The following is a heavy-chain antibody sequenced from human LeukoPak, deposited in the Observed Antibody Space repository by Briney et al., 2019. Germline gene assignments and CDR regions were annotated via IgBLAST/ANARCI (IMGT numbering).Heavy chain of an antibody. Sequence: SLRLSCAASGFTFSSYAMHWVRQAPGKGLEWVAVISYDGSNKYYADSVKGRFTISRDNSKNTLYLQMNSLRAEDTAVYYCASARSGSYWGYYFDYWGQGTLVTVSS. V-gene: IGHV3-30-3*01. CDR3: ASARSGSYWGYYFDY. D-gene: IGHD1-26*01. J-gene: IGHJ4*02. CDR1: GFTFSSYA. CDR2: ISYDGSNK.